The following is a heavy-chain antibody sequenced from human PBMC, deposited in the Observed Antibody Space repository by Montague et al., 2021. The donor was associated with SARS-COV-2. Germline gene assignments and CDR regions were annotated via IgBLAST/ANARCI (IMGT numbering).Heavy chain of an antibody. CDR2: INHSGST. J-gene: IGHJ6*02. CDR3: ARGRRILLWFGELLSGGDYYGMDV. CDR1: GGSFSGYY. D-gene: IGHD3-10*01. V-gene: IGHV4-34*01. Sequence: SETLSLTCAVYGGSFSGYYWSWIRQPPGKGLEWIGEINHSGSTNXNPSLKSRVTISADTSKNQFSLKLSSVTAADTAVYYCARGRRILLWFGELLSGGDYYGMDVWGQGTTVTVSS.